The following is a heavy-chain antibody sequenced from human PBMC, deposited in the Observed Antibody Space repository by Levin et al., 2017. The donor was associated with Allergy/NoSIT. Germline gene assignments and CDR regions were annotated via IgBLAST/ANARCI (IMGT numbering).Heavy chain of an antibody. CDR3: ARCCASGRYHPPSDY. CDR1: GFTFSTYG. Sequence: GESLKISCAASGFTFSTYGMHWVRQAPGKGLEWVAVIWYDGSNKYYADSVKGRFTISRDNSKNTVYLQMNSLRAEDTAMYYCARCCASGRYHPPSDYWGQGTLVTVSS. D-gene: IGHD3-10*01. J-gene: IGHJ4*02. V-gene: IGHV3-33*01. CDR2: IWYDGSNK.